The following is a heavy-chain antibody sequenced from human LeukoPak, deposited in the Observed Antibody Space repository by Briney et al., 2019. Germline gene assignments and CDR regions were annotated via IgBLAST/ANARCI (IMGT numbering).Heavy chain of an antibody. CDR2: IYHSGST. Sequence: SETLSLTCAVSGDSISSSNWWSWVRQPPGKGLEWIGEIYHSGSTNYNPSLKSRVTISVDKSNNQFSLNLSSVTAADTAVYYCARPYYYYMDVWGKGTTVTVSS. V-gene: IGHV4-4*02. CDR3: ARPYYYYMDV. CDR1: GDSISSSNW. J-gene: IGHJ6*03.